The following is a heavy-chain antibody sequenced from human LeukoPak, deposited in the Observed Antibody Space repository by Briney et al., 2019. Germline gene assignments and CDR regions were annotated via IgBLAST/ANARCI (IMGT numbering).Heavy chain of an antibody. CDR3: AREYRTAYFDY. CDR2: ISSSGSTI. V-gene: IGHV3-48*01. J-gene: IGHJ4*02. Sequence: GGSLRLPCAASGFTFSSYSMNWVRQAPGKGLEWVSYISSSGSTIYYADSVKGRFTISRDNAKNSLYLQMNSLRAEDTAVYYCAREYRTAYFDYWGQGTLVTVSS. D-gene: IGHD2-2*01. CDR1: GFTFSSYS.